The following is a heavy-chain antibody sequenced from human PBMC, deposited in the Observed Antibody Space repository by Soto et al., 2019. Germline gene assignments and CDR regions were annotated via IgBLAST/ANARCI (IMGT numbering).Heavy chain of an antibody. Sequence: ASVKVSCKASGYTFTSYGISWVRQAPGQGLEWMGWISAYNGNTNYAQKLQGRVTMTTDTSTSTAYMELRSLRSDDTAVYYCASRSSSSWYEAFDIWGRGTMVTVSS. J-gene: IGHJ3*02. V-gene: IGHV1-18*04. CDR1: GYTFTSYG. CDR3: ASRSSSSWYEAFDI. CDR2: ISAYNGNT. D-gene: IGHD6-13*01.